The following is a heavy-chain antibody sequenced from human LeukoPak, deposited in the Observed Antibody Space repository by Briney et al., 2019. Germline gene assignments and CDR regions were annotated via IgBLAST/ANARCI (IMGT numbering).Heavy chain of an antibody. CDR3: ARGRTGGRSGFDC. V-gene: IGHV3-48*01. D-gene: IGHD7-27*01. Sequence: QAGGSLRLSCAASGFIFSTYSMNWVRQAPGKGLEWVSYISSGSTTIYYADSVKGRFTISRDNAQNSLYLQMNSLRAEDTAVYYCARGRTGGRSGFDCWGQGTLVTVSS. J-gene: IGHJ4*02. CDR2: ISSGSTTI. CDR1: GFIFSTYS.